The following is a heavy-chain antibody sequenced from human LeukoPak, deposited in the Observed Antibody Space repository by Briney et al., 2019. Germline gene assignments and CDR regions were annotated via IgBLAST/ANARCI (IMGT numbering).Heavy chain of an antibody. J-gene: IGHJ5*02. CDR1: GGSFSAANYY. Sequence: SETLSLTCTVSGGSFSAANYYWGWIRQPPGKGLEWIGSIDYSGGTYYNPSLKSRATVSADTSKNQFSLQLSSVTAADTAVYYCVGSRRWFDPWGQGTLVTVSS. CDR2: IDYSGGT. CDR3: VGSRRWFDP. V-gene: IGHV4-39*01. D-gene: IGHD1-14*01.